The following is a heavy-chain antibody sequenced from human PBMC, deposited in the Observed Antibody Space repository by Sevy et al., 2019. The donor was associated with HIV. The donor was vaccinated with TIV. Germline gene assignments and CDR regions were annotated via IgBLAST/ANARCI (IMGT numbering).Heavy chain of an antibody. CDR3: AREGCTRPHDY. J-gene: IGHJ4*02. CDR2: LSFGCGKI. D-gene: IGHD2-8*01. V-gene: IGHV3-23*01. CDR1: GFAFYDYS. Sequence: GGSLRLSCAASGFAFYDYSMSWIRQAPGKGLEWVATLSFGCGKINYADSVKGRFTISRDNSKNSFYMQMDNLRVEDRALYYCAREGCTRPHDYGGQGTRVTVSS.